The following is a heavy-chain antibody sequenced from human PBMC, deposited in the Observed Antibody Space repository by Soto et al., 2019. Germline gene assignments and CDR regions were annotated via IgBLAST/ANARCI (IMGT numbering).Heavy chain of an antibody. CDR2: IYHGGST. Sequence: PSETLSLTCAVSGYSISSGDYWCWLRQPPGKGLEWSGSIYHGGSTYYNPSFNSRVTLSIDMTNNHVSLILNSVTAADTAVYYCARVGPWVPYYYDSSPYTFETWFDPWGQGTLVTVSS. CDR1: GYSISSGDY. D-gene: IGHD3-22*01. J-gene: IGHJ5*02. V-gene: IGHV4-38-2*01. CDR3: ARVGPWVPYYYDSSPYTFETWFDP.